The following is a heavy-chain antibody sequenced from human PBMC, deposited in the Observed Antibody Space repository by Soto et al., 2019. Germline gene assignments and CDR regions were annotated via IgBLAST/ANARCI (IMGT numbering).Heavy chain of an antibody. V-gene: IGHV3-21*06. CDR2: ISSTTNYI. Sequence: GGSLRLSCAAPGFTFTRYSMNWVRQAPGKGLEWVSSISSTTNYIYYGDSMKGRFTISRDNAKSSLYLEMNSLRAEDTAVYYCARESEDLTSNFDYWGQGTLVTVSS. CDR1: GFTFTRYS. J-gene: IGHJ4*02. CDR3: ARESEDLTSNFDY.